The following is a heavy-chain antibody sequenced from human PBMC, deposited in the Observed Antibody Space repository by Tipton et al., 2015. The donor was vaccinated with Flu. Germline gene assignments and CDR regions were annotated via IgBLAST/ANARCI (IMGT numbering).Heavy chain of an antibody. CDR3: ARDKDYYDSSGYINDY. Sequence: TLSLTCAVYGGSFSGYYCSWIRQPPGKGLEWIGEINHSGSTNYNPSLKSRVTISVDTSKNQLSLKLSSVTAADTAVYYCARDKDYYDSSGYINDYWGQGTLVTVSS. J-gene: IGHJ4*02. CDR2: INHSGST. V-gene: IGHV4-34*01. CDR1: GGSFSGYY. D-gene: IGHD3-22*01.